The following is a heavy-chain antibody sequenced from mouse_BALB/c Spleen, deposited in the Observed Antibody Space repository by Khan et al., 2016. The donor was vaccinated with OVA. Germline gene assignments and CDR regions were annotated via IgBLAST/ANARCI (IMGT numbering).Heavy chain of an antibody. D-gene: IGHD1-1*01. Sequence: VQLKESGPGLVAPSQSLSITCTVSGFSLTGYGVNWVRQPPGKGLEWLGMIWGDGSTDYNSVLKSRLSISKDNSKNQVFLKMNSLQTDDTARYYCARDRYYYGRGLAYWGQGTLVTVSA. CDR3: ARDRYYYGRGLAY. CDR1: GFSLTGYG. V-gene: IGHV2-6-7*01. J-gene: IGHJ3*01. CDR2: IWGDGST.